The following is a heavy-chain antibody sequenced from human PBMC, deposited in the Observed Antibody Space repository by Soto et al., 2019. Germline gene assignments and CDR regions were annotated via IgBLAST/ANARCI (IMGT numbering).Heavy chain of an antibody. Sequence: ASVKVSCKASGYTFTSYGISWVRQAPGQGLEWMGWISAYNGNTNYAQKLQGRVTMTTDTSTSTAYMELRSLRSDDTAVYYCARFVGVVADTSYWFDPWGQGNLVNVS. CDR2: ISAYNGNT. J-gene: IGHJ5*02. V-gene: IGHV1-18*01. CDR1: GYTFTSYG. D-gene: IGHD2-15*01. CDR3: ARFVGVVADTSYWFDP.